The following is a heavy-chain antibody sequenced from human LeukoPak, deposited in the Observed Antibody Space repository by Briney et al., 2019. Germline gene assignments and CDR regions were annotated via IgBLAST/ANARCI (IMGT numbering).Heavy chain of an antibody. Sequence: GGSLRLSCAASGFTFSSYAMHWVRRAPGKGLEWVAVISYDGSNKYYADSVKGRFTISRDNSKNTLYLQMNSLRAEDTAVYYCSYSYGYLGYFYYWGQGTLVTVSS. CDR3: SYSYGYLGYFYY. CDR2: ISYDGSNK. D-gene: IGHD5-18*01. V-gene: IGHV3-30*04. CDR1: GFTFSSYA. J-gene: IGHJ4*02.